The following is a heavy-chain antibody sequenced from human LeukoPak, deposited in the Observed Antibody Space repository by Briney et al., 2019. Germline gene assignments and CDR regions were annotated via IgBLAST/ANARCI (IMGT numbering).Heavy chain of an antibody. CDR2: IASDGITT. CDR1: GFTLSNHW. D-gene: IGHD3-16*01. V-gene: IGHV3-74*01. Sequence: GGSLRLSCAASGFTLSNHWMYWVRQAPGKGLVWVSRIASDGITTNYADSVKGRFTISRDNAKNTLYVQMNSLRAEDTAVYYCARSLITAVNCFDPWGQGTLVTVSS. CDR3: ARSLITAVNCFDP. J-gene: IGHJ5*02.